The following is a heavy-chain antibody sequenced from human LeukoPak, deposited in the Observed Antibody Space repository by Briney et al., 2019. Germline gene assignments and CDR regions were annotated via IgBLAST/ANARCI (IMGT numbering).Heavy chain of an antibody. D-gene: IGHD2-15*01. Sequence: GGSLRLSCAASGFTFSSFGMNWVRQAPGKGLEWVSYISSSGSTIYYADSVKGRFTISRDNAKNSLYLQMNSLRAEDTAVYYCARQGGSCSCTDYWGQGTLVTVSS. CDR2: ISSSGSTI. CDR3: ARQGGSCSCTDY. J-gene: IGHJ4*02. CDR1: GFTFSSFG. V-gene: IGHV3-48*03.